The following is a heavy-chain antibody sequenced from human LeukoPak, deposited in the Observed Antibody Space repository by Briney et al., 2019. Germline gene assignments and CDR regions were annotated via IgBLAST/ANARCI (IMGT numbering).Heavy chain of an antibody. CDR3: ARVGGIYCGGDCYRADAFDI. CDR2: IYYSGST. Sequence: PSETLSLTCTVSGVSISSHYWSWIRQPPGKGLEWVGYIYYSGSTNYNPSLKSRVTISVDTSKNQFSLKLSSVTAADTAVYYCARVGGIYCGGDCYRADAFDIWGQGTMVTVSS. CDR1: GVSISSHY. D-gene: IGHD2-21*02. V-gene: IGHV4-59*11. J-gene: IGHJ3*02.